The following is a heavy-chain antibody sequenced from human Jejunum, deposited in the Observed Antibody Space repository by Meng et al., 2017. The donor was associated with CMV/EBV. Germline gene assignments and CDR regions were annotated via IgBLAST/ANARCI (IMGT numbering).Heavy chain of an antibody. J-gene: IGHJ4*02. Sequence: CAASGFTFSSYWMHWVRQAPGKGLVWVSRINSDGSSTSYADSVKGRFTISRDNAKNSLYLQMNSLRAEDTAVYYCARIQNGGVWSDYWGQGTLVTVSS. V-gene: IGHV3-74*01. CDR3: ARIQNGGVWSDY. CDR1: GFTFSSYW. D-gene: IGHD3-16*01. CDR2: INSDGSST.